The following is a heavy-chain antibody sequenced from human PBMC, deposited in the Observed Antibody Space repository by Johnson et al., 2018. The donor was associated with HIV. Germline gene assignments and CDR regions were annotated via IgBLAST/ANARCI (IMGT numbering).Heavy chain of an antibody. V-gene: IGHV3-30-3*01. CDR2: ISYDGSNK. CDR3: ASDSSGSLAFDI. CDR1: GFTFSSYW. Sequence: VQLVESGGGVVQPGRSLRLSCAASGFTFSSYWMHWVRQAPGKGLEWVAVISYDGSNKYYADSVKGRFTISRDNSKNTLYLQMNSLRAEDTAVYYCASDSSGSLAFDIWGQGTMVTVSS. D-gene: IGHD3-22*01. J-gene: IGHJ3*02.